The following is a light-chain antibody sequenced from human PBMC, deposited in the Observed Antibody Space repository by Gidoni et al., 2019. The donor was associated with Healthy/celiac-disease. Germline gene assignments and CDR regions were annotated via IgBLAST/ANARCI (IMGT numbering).Light chain of an antibody. CDR3: QAWDSSTFWV. J-gene: IGLJ3*02. CDR2: QDS. Sequence: SYELTQPPSVSVSPGQTASITCSGDKLGDKYACWYQQKPGQSPVLDIYQDSKRPSGIPERFSGSNSGNTATLTISGTQAMDEADYYCQAWDSSTFWVFGGGTKLTVL. CDR1: KLGDKY. V-gene: IGLV3-1*01.